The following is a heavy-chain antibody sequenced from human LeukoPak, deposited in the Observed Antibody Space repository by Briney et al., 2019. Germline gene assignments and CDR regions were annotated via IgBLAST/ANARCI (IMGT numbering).Heavy chain of an antibody. Sequence: SETLSLTCSVSGGSISRYYWSWVRQPPGKGLEWIGYIYHSGSTNYNPSLKSRVNLSVDMAKNQISLKMSSVTAADTAVYYCARSRVWSDYWGYFDYWGQGILVTVSS. D-gene: IGHD3-3*01. CDR3: ARSRVWSDYWGYFDY. CDR1: GGSISRYY. J-gene: IGHJ4*02. CDR2: IYHSGST. V-gene: IGHV4-59*01.